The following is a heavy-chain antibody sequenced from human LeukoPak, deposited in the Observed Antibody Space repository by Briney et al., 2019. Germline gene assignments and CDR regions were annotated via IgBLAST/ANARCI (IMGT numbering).Heavy chain of an antibody. D-gene: IGHD3-16*01. CDR2: IYGGGST. CDR3: ARVFWGPDPYFDY. Sequence: GGSLRLSCAASGFTVSSNYMSWVRQAPGKGLEWVSVIYGGGSTYYADSVKGRFTISRDNSKNTLYLQMNSLRAEDTAVYYCARVFWGPDPYFDYWGQGTLVTVSS. CDR1: GFTVSSNY. J-gene: IGHJ4*02. V-gene: IGHV3-53*01.